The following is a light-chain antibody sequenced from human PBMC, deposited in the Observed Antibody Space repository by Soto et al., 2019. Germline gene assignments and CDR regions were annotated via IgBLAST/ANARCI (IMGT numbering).Light chain of an antibody. CDR1: QSVSSNY. CDR2: GAY. Sequence: ETVLTQSPGTLSLSPGERATLSCRASQSVSSNYLAWYQHIPGQAPRLLIYGAYTRATGIPDRFSGCGSGTEVTLSSSRLEPEDFSGYSSQPFDRSLRSWTFVLGTKVEMK. V-gene: IGKV3-20*01. CDR3: QPFDRSLRSWT. J-gene: IGKJ1*01.